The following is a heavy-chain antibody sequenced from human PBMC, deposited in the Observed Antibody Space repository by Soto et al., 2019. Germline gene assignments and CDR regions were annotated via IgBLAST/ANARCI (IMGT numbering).Heavy chain of an antibody. CDR3: ARVDDPVATISGAWFDP. CDR2: IIPICGTA. J-gene: IGHJ5*02. Sequence: QVQLVQSGAEVMKPGSSVKVSCEASGGTFSSYAISWVRQAPGQGLEWVAGIIPICGTANYAQTVQGRVTITGDESTSTAYLELSSLRSEDTAVYYCARVDDPVATISGAWFDPWGQGTLVTVSS. D-gene: IGHD5-12*01. V-gene: IGHV1-69*01. CDR1: GGTFSSYA.